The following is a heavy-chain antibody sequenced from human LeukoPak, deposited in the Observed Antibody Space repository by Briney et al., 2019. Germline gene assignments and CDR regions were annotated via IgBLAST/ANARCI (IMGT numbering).Heavy chain of an antibody. CDR3: ARLSPPGRSSIKGKYFFDY. V-gene: IGHV1-2*02. D-gene: IGHD1-14*01. Sequence: ASVKVSCKASGYTFTGYYMHWVRQAPGQGLEWMGWINPNSGGTNYAQKFQGRVTMTRDTSISTAYMELSRLRSDDTAVYYCARLSPPGRSSIKGKYFFDYWGQGALVTVSS. J-gene: IGHJ4*02. CDR1: GYTFTGYY. CDR2: INPNSGGT.